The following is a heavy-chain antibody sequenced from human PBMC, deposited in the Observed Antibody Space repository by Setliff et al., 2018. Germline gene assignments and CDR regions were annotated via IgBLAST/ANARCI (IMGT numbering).Heavy chain of an antibody. J-gene: IGHJ3*02. CDR1: GFSFSNAW. CDR2: IKSKTDDGTT. D-gene: IGHD2-21*02. CDR3: VKDPSVYGADSGSI. V-gene: IGHV3-15*05. Sequence: PGGSLRLSCAASGFSFSNAWMSWVRQAPGKGLEWVGRIKSKTDDGTTEYADSVKARFTISRDDGKNTLFLPMTSLRADDTAVYYCVKDPSVYGADSGSIWGQGTMVTVSS.